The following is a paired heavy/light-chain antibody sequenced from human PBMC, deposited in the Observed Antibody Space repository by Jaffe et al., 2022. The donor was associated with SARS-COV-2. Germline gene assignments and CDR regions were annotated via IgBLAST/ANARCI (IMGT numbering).Light chain of an antibody. CDR2: MVS. V-gene: IGKV2-30*01. J-gene: IGKJ1*01. CDR1: QSIVYSDGNTY. CDR3: MQGTHWPWT. Sequence: EVVMTQSPLSLPVTLGQPASISCRSSQSIVYSDGNTYLVWFQQRPGQSPRPLIYMVSNRDSTVADRFSGSGSGTDFTLKISRVEAEDVGVYYCMQGTHWPWTFGPGTKVEIK.
Heavy chain of an antibody. CDR1: GFTLSEHW. CDR2: INRIGNET. D-gene: IGHD3-10*01. V-gene: IGHV3-7*01. Sequence: EVQLVESGGGLVQPGGSLRVSCVASGFTLSEHWMSWVRQAPGKGLEWVADINRIGNETHYVDSVEGRFTISRDNARNSLYLQMNSLRAEDTAIYYCVSDPRFFPHWGQGTLVTVSS. CDR3: VSDPRFFPH. J-gene: IGHJ1*01.